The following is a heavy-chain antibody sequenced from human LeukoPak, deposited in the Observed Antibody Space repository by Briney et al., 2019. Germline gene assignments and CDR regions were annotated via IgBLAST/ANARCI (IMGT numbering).Heavy chain of an antibody. D-gene: IGHD6-13*01. J-gene: IGHJ6*02. CDR2: TYYRSKWDN. CDR1: GDSVSSNSAA. Sequence: SQTLSLTCAISGDSVSSNSAAWDWIRQSPSRGLEWLGRTYYRSKWDNDYAVSVKSRITINPDTSKNQFSLQLNSVTPEDTAVYYCARGGSSWYGNYYYGMDVWGQGTTVTVSS. V-gene: IGHV6-1*01. CDR3: ARGGSSWYGNYYYGMDV.